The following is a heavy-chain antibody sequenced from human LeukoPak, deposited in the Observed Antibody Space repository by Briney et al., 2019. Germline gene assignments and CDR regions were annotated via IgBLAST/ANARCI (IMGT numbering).Heavy chain of an antibody. CDR3: ARCSGYSGYDRLNWFDPWGQGTLRFDP. J-gene: IGHJ5*02. CDR2: ISAYDGNT. Sequence: GASVKVSCKASGYTFTSYGISWVRQAPGQGLEWMGWISAYDGNTKYAQKLQGRVTMTTDTSTSTAYMELRSLRSDDTAVYYCARCSGYSGYDRLNWFDPWGQGTLRFDPWGQGTLVTVSS. V-gene: IGHV1-18*01. CDR1: GYTFTSYG. D-gene: IGHD5-12*01.